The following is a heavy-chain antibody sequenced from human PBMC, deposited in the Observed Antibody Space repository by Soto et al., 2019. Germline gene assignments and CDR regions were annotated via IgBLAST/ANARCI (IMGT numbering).Heavy chain of an antibody. J-gene: IGHJ4*02. CDR1: GGSISSYY. CDR2: IYYSGST. D-gene: IGHD6-6*01. V-gene: IGHV4-59*12. CDR3: ARVWGSSSPIFDY. Sequence: SETLSLTCTVSGGSISSYYWSWIRQPPGKGLEWIGYIYYSGSTYYNPSLKSRVTISVDRSNNQFSLKLSSVTAADTAVYYCARVWGSSSPIFDYWGQGTLVTVS.